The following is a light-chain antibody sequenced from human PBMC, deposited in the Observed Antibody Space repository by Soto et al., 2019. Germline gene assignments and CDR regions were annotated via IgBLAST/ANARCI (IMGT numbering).Light chain of an antibody. J-gene: IGKJ2*01. CDR1: QSISDW. CDR2: KAS. CDR3: KRYNFFPYT. Sequence: DIQMTQSPSTLSASVGDRVTITCRASQSISDWLAWYQQRSGKAPKLLIYKASSLQSGVPPRFSGSGSGTEFPLSVSSLQPYVLGTNYGKRYNFFPYTFGRG. V-gene: IGKV1-5*03.